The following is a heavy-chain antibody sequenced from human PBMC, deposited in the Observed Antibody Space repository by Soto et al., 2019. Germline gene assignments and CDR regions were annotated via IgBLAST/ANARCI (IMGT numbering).Heavy chain of an antibody. CDR2: ISRSGGST. J-gene: IGHJ6*02. Sequence: HPGGSLRLSCAASGFTFSSYTMSWVRQAPGKGLEWVSSISRSGGSTYYGDSVKGRFTISRDNSKNTLYLQMNSLRVEDTAVYYCAKVSPGGYRDAMDVWGQGTTVTVSS. V-gene: IGHV3-23*01. CDR1: GFTFSSYT. CDR3: AKVSPGGYRDAMDV. D-gene: IGHD5-12*01.